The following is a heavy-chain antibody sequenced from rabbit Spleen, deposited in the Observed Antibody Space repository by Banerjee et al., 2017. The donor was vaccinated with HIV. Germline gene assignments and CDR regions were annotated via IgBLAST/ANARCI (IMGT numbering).Heavy chain of an antibody. J-gene: IGHJ4*01. V-gene: IGHV1S7*01. D-gene: IGHD1-1*01. Sequence: HLKESGGGLVQPGGSLKLSCKASGFTLSSYYMNWVRQAPGKGLEWIGYIDPVFGATYYAPWANGRFTISSQNAQNTLYLQLNSLTVADTATYFCVRGASSSGYYSLWGPGTLVTVS. CDR2: IDPVFGAT. CDR1: GFTLSSYY. CDR3: VRGASSSGYYSL.